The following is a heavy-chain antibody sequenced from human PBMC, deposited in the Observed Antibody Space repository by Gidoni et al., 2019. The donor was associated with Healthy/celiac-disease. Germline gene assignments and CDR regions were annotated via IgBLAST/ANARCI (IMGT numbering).Heavy chain of an antibody. J-gene: IGHJ3*02. CDR1: GFTFSSSW. D-gene: IGHD3-16*01. CDR3: ARDRTPYYDYVWGSYDAFDI. Sequence: EVQLVESGGGLVQPGGSLRLSCAASGFTFSSSWMHGVRQAPGKGLVWVPRINSDGSSTSYADSVKGRFTISRDNAKNTLYLQMNSLRAEDTAVYYCARDRTPYYDYVWGSYDAFDIWSQGTMVTVSS. V-gene: IGHV3-74*01. CDR2: INSDGSST.